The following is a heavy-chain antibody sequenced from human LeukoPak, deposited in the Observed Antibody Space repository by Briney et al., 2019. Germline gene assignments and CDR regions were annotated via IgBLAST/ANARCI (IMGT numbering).Heavy chain of an antibody. D-gene: IGHD3-9*01. J-gene: IGHJ6*03. V-gene: IGHV3-23*01. CDR3: AKDGGEYYDILTGYYPRLYYMDV. Sequence: GGSLRLSCAASGFPFSAYEMNWVRQAPGKGLEWVSYISVSGDTIYYADSVKGRFTISRDNSKNTLYLQMNSLRAEDTAVYYCAKDGGEYYDILTGYYPRLYYMDVWGKGTTVTISS. CDR2: ISVSGDTI. CDR1: GFPFSAYE.